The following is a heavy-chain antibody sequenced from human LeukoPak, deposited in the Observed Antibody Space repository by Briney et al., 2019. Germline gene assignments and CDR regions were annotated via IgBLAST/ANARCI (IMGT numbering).Heavy chain of an antibody. CDR3: AKVFGVVIGYYFDY. J-gene: IGHJ4*02. CDR2: IYSGGRT. Sequence: GGSLRLSCAASGFTVSSNYMSWVRQAPGKGLEWVSVIYSGGRTYYADSVKGRFTISRDNSKNTLYLQMNSLRAEDTAVYYCAKVFGVVIGYYFDYWGQGTLVTVSS. D-gene: IGHD3-3*01. V-gene: IGHV3-53*01. CDR1: GFTVSSNY.